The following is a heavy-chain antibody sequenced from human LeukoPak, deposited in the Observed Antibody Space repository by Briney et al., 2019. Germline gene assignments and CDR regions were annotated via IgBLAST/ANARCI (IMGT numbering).Heavy chain of an antibody. CDR3: AKDRTISGSEGPDFDY. V-gene: IGHV3-9*01. CDR2: ISWNSGSI. J-gene: IGHJ4*02. Sequence: GGSLRLSCAASGYTFSIYAMSWVRQAPGKGLEWVSGISWNSGSIGYADSVKGRFTISRDNAKNSLYLQMNSLRAEDTALYYCAKDRTISGSEGPDFDYWGQGTLVTVSS. D-gene: IGHD3-3*01. CDR1: GYTFSIYA.